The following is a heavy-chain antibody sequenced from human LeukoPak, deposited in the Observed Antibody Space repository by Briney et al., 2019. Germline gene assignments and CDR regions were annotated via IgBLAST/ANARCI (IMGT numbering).Heavy chain of an antibody. CDR1: GFIVNTNY. CDR2: IYADGNT. CDR3: ARDSYGDANFDS. D-gene: IGHD4-17*01. V-gene: IGHV3-53*01. Sequence: GGSLRLSCAASGFIVNTNYMTWVRQAPGRGLEWVSFIYADGNTYYADSVKGRFTISRDISKNAVYLQMDSLRAEDTAVYYCARDSYGDANFDSWGQGTLVTVSS. J-gene: IGHJ4*02.